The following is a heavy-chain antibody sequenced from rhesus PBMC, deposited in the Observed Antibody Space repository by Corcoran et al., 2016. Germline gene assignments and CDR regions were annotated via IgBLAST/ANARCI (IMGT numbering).Heavy chain of an antibody. J-gene: IGHJ4*01. CDR2: IYGRGSSR. CDR1: GGSISSSY. Sequence: QLQLQESGPGLVKPSETLSVTCAVSGGSISSSYWSWIRQAPGKGLEWMGYIYGRGSSRIYNPSRTRRVTLSVDTSKNQRSLKLCSVTAADTAVYYCASGACIAAAGIPDCDYWGQGVLVTVSS. D-gene: IGHD6-25*01. CDR3: ASGACIAAAGIPDCDY. V-gene: IGHV4-169*02.